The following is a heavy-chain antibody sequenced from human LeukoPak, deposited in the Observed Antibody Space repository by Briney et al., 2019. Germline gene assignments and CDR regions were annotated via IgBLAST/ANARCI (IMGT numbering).Heavy chain of an antibody. J-gene: IGHJ5*02. Sequence: SETLSLTCAVYGGSFSGYYWSWIRQPPGKGLEWIGEINHSGSTNYNPSLKSRVTIPVDTSKNQFSLKLSSVTAADTAVYYCARGGGYGDYAKAWGQGTLVTVSS. CDR2: INHSGST. CDR1: GGSFSGYY. V-gene: IGHV4-34*01. D-gene: IGHD4-17*01. CDR3: ARGGGYGDYAKA.